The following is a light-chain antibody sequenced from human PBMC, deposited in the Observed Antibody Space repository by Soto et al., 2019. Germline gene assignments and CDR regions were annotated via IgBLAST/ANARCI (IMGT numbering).Light chain of an antibody. Sequence: AIQLTQSPSSLSASVGDRVSITCPASQGIGSALAWYQLKPGAAPALLIYDASTLESGVPSRFSGSRSGADFTLTISSLQPEDFATYYCQNFRSSAISFGGGTKVEIK. CDR1: QGIGSA. CDR3: QNFRSSAIS. V-gene: IGKV1-13*02. CDR2: DAS. J-gene: IGKJ4*01.